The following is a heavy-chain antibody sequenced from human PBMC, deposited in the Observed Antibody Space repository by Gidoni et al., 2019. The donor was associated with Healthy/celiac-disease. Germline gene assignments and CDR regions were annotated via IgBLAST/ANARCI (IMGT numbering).Heavy chain of an antibody. CDR2: IRSKANSYAT. V-gene: IGHV3-73*01. J-gene: IGHJ6*02. CDR3: TRHPPPEYSSSSGYYGMDV. Sequence: EVQLVESGGGLVQPGGSLQLSCAASGFTFSGAAMHWVRKASGKGLGWVGRIRSKANSYATAYAESVKGRFTISRDESKNTAYLQMNSLKTEDTAVYYCTRHPPPEYSSSSGYYGMDVWGQGTTVTVSS. D-gene: IGHD6-6*01. CDR1: GFTFSGAA.